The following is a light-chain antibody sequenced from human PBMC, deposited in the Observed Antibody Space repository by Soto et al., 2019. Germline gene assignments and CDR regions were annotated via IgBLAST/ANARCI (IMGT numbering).Light chain of an antibody. Sequence: QSALTQPASVSGSPGQSITISCTGTSSDVGGYNYVSWYQQHPGKAPKLMIYEVSNRPSGVSNRFSGSKSGNTASLTISGLQAEDEAAYYCSSYTSSSTRRVFGTGTKLTVL. CDR2: EVS. V-gene: IGLV2-14*01. J-gene: IGLJ1*01. CDR1: SSDVGGYNY. CDR3: SSYTSSSTRRV.